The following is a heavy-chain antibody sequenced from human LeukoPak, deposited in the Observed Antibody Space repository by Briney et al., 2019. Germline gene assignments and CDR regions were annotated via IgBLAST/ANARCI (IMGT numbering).Heavy chain of an antibody. Sequence: SETLSLTRAVYGGSFSGYYWSWIRQPPGKGLEWIGEINHSGSTNYNPSLKSRVTISVDTSKNQFSLKLSSVTAADTAVYYCARGPPRRYGMDVWGQGTTVTVSS. CDR1: GGSFSGYY. CDR3: ARGPPRRYGMDV. V-gene: IGHV4-34*01. CDR2: INHSGST. J-gene: IGHJ6*02.